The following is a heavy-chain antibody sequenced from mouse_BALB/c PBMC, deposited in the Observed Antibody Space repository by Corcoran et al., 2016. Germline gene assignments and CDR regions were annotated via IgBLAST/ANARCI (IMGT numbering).Heavy chain of an antibody. V-gene: IGHV9-1*02. CDR1: GYTFTNYG. Sequence: QIQLVQSGPELKKPGETVKISCKASGYTFTNYGMNWVKQAPGKGLKWMGWINTYTGEPTYADDFKGRFAFSLETSASTAYLQINNLKNEDMATYFCARVYDGPFAYWGQGTLVTVS. CDR2: INTYTGEP. D-gene: IGHD2-3*01. J-gene: IGHJ3*01. CDR3: ARVYDGPFAY.